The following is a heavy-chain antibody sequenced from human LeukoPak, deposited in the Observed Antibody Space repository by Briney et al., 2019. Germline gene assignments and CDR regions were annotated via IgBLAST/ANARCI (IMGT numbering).Heavy chain of an antibody. CDR2: IYTSGST. CDR1: GGSISSYY. Sequence: SETLSLTCTVSGGSISSYYWSWIRQPPGKGLEWIGYIYTSGSTNYNPSLKSRVTISVDTSKNQFSLKLSSVTAADTAVYYCARQEHSDYYYYYMDVWGKGTTVTVSS. CDR3: ARQEHSDYYYYYMDV. D-gene: IGHD1/OR15-1a*01. V-gene: IGHV4-4*09. J-gene: IGHJ6*03.